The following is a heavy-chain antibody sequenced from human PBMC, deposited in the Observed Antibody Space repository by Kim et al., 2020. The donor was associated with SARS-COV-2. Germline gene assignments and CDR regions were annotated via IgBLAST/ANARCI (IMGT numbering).Heavy chain of an antibody. CDR2: IKSKTDGGTT. J-gene: IGHJ4*02. CDR3: TTEDIVVVPAAISPLYFDY. Sequence: GGSLRLSCAASGFTFSNAWMSWVRQAPGKGLEWVGRIKSKTDGGTTDYAAPVKGRFTISRDDSKNTLYLQMNSLKTEDTAVYYCTTEDIVVVPAAISPLYFDYWGQGTLVTVSS. D-gene: IGHD2-2*01. CDR1: GFTFSNAW. V-gene: IGHV3-15*01.